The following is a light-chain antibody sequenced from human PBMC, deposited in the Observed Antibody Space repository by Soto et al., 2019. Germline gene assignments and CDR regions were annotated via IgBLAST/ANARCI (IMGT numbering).Light chain of an antibody. CDR1: QSVSSN. V-gene: IGKV1-39*01. Sequence: MTQSPATLSVSPGERATLSCRASQSVSSNLAWYQQKPGKAPKVLIYAASRLESGVPSRFSGSGSGTDFTLTISSLQPEDYATYYCQQSYSTPPRYTFGQGTKVDIK. J-gene: IGKJ2*01. CDR3: QQSYSTPPRYT. CDR2: AAS.